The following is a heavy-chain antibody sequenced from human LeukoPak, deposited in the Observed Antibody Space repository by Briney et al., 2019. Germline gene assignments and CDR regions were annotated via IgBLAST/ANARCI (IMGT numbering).Heavy chain of an antibody. CDR3: ASQVITMIVALGEYYFDY. V-gene: IGHV4-38-2*02. CDR1: GYSISSGYY. J-gene: IGHJ4*02. CDR2: SGST. Sequence: SETLSLTCTVSGYSISSGYYWGWIRQPPGKGLEWIGSGSTYYNPSLKSRVTISVDTSKNQFSLKLSSVTAAGTAVYYCASQVITMIVALGEYYFDYWGQGTLVTVSS. D-gene: IGHD3-22*01.